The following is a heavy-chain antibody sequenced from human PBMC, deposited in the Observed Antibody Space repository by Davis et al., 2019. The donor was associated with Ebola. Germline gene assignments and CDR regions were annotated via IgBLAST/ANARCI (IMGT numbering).Heavy chain of an antibody. V-gene: IGHV1-18*04. CDR1: GYTFTDYY. D-gene: IGHD5/OR15-5a*01. J-gene: IGHJ4*02. Sequence: AASVKVSCKASGYTFTDYYIHWVRQAPGQGLEWMGWISAYNGNTNYAQKFQDRVTMTTDTSTSTAYLDLRSLRSDDTAVYYCARDVDIVSTIPLDYWGQGTLVTVSS. CDR2: ISAYNGNT. CDR3: ARDVDIVSTIPLDY.